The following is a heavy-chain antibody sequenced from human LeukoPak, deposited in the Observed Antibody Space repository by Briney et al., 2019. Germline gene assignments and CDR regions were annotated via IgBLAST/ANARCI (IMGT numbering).Heavy chain of an antibody. CDR2: IYHSGST. Sequence: EWIGEIYHSGSTNYNPSLKSRVTISVDKSKNQFSLKLSSVTAADTAVYYCASGDSYFDYWGQGTLVTVSS. D-gene: IGHD5-12*01. J-gene: IGHJ4*02. V-gene: IGHV4-4*02. CDR3: ASGDSYFDY.